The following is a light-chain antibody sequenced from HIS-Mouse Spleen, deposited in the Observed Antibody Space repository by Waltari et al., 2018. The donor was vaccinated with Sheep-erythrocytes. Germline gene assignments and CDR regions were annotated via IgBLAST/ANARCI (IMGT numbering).Light chain of an antibody. CDR2: AAS. J-gene: IGKJ2*01. CDR1: QGIRND. CDR3: LQDYNYPYT. V-gene: IGKV1-6*01. Sequence: AIQMTQSPSSLSASVGDRVTITCRASQGIRNDLAWYQQKPGKAPKLLIYAASSLQSGGPSRFSGSGSGTDFTLTISSLQPEDFATYDCLQDYNYPYTFGQGTKLEIK.